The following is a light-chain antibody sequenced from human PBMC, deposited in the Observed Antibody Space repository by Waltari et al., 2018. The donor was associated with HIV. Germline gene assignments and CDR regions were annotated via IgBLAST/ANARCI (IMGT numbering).Light chain of an antibody. Sequence: DIVMTQSPDSLTVFLGERATINCKSSQSVLYSSKNKNYGAWYQQKAGQPPKLLLYWASTRESGVPDRCSASGSGTDFSLTISSLQAEDVAVYYCQQYYSTPYTFGQGTKLEIK. CDR3: QQYYSTPYT. J-gene: IGKJ2*01. CDR2: WAS. CDR1: QSVLYSSKNKNY. V-gene: IGKV4-1*01.